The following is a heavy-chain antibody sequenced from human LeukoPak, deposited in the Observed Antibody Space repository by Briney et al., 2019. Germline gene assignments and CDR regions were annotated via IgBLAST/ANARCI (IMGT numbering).Heavy chain of an antibody. D-gene: IGHD6-6*01. V-gene: IGHV4-59*01. CDR1: GFTFSSYE. Sequence: GSLRLSCAASGFTFSSYEMNWIRQPPGKGLEWIGYIYYSGSTNYNPSLKSRVTISVDTSKNQFSLKLSSVTAADTAVYYCARSIAARTWVDPWGQGTLVTVSS. J-gene: IGHJ5*02. CDR2: IYYSGST. CDR3: ARSIAARTWVDP.